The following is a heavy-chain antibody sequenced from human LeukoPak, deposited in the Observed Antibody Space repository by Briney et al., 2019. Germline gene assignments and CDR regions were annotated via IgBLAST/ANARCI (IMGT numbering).Heavy chain of an antibody. CDR3: ARGLYSNYFDY. V-gene: IGHV4-61*09. Sequence: ASETLSLTCTVSGGSISSGSYYWSWIRQPAGKGLDWIGHIYTSGSTNYNPSLKSRVTISVNTSKNQFSLKLSSVTAADTAVYYCARGLYSNYFDYWGQGTLVTVSS. D-gene: IGHD4-11*01. CDR2: IYTSGST. J-gene: IGHJ4*02. CDR1: GGSISSGSYY.